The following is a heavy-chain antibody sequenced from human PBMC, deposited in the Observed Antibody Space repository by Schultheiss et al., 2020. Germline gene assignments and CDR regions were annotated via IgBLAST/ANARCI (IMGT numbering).Heavy chain of an antibody. CDR3: AKDVEQVGGKDYFYGMDV. V-gene: IGHV3-23*01. CDR1: GFTFSDYY. CDR2: ISGSGGST. Sequence: GGSLRLSCAASGFTFSDYYMSWIRQAPGKGLEWVSAISGSGGSTYYADSVKGRFTISRDNSRDTMYLQINSLRAEDTAVYFCAKDVEQVGGKDYFYGMDVWGQGTTVTVSS. J-gene: IGHJ6*02. D-gene: IGHD1-26*01.